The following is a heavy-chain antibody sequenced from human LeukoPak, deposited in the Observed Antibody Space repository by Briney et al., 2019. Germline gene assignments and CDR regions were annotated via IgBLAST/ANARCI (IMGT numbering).Heavy chain of an antibody. D-gene: IGHD3/OR15-3a*01. CDR2: IIPIFGTA. J-gene: IGHJ3*02. Sequence: SVKVSCKASGGTFSSYAISWVRQAPGQGLEWMGGIIPIFGTANYAQKFQGRVTITTDESTSTAYMELGSLRSEDTAVYYCAGDFWTHQLNGAFDIWGQGTMVTVSS. V-gene: IGHV1-69*05. CDR3: AGDFWTHQLNGAFDI. CDR1: GGTFSSYA.